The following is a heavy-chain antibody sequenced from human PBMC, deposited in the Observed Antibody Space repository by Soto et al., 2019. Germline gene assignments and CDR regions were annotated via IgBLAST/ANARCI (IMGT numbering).Heavy chain of an antibody. J-gene: IGHJ5*02. CDR1: GCSVSSGSYY. V-gene: IGHV4-61*01. Sequence: PSETLSLTCTVSGCSVSSGSYYWSWIRQPPGKGLEWIGYIYCSGSTNYNPSLKSRVTISVDTSKNQFSLKLSSVTAADTAVYYCARGSKIGGSYSPWGQGTLVTVSS. D-gene: IGHD1-26*01. CDR3: ARGSKIGGSYSP. CDR2: IYCSGST.